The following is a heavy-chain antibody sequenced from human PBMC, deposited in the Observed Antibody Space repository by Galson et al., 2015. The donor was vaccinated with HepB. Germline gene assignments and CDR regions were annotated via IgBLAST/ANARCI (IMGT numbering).Heavy chain of an antibody. CDR3: ARGLGKSAMVQNWFDP. Sequence: TLSLTCTVSGGSISSGNYYWSWIRQHPGKALEWIGDIYSSGSTYYNPSLKSRLTISVDTSKNQFSLKLNSVTAADTAVYYCARGLGKSAMVQNWFDPWGQGTLVIVSS. J-gene: IGHJ5*02. CDR1: GGSISSGNYY. CDR2: IYSSGST. D-gene: IGHD5-18*01. V-gene: IGHV4-31*03.